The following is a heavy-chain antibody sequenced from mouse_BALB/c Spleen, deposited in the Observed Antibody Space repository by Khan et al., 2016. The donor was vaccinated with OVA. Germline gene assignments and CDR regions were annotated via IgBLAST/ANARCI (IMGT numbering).Heavy chain of an antibody. CDR2: INPSTGYT. D-gene: IGHD1-1*01. CDR1: GYTFTSYW. CDR3: VNHGSSAAWFSY. V-gene: IGHV1-7*01. J-gene: IGHJ3*01. Sequence: QVQLQLSGAELAKPGASVKMSCKASGYTFTSYWMHWVKQRPGQGLEWIGYINPSTGYTEYNQKFKDKATLTSDKSSNTAYMQLSSLTSEDTAVYYCVNHGSSAAWFSYWGQVTLVTGS.